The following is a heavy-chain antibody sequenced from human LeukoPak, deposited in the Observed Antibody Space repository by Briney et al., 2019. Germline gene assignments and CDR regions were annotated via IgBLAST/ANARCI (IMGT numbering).Heavy chain of an antibody. Sequence: GGSLRLSCAASGFTFSSHEMNWVRQAPGKGLEWVAYISGSGSVIYYADSVKGRFTISRDNSKNTLYLQMDSLRAEDTAVYYCARAHPAAANYKYYFDYWGQGTLVTVSS. V-gene: IGHV3-48*03. J-gene: IGHJ4*02. D-gene: IGHD6-13*01. CDR2: ISGSGSVI. CDR3: ARAHPAAANYKYYFDY. CDR1: GFTFSSHE.